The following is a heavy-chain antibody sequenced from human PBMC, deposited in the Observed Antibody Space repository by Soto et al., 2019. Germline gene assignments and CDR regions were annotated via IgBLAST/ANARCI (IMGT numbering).Heavy chain of an antibody. J-gene: IGHJ6*02. D-gene: IGHD5-18*01. V-gene: IGHV5-10-1*01. CDR1: GYIFTKYW. Sequence: GESLKISFKGSGYIFTKYWVSWVRQNPVEGLEWMARIDPSDSYIIYSPSFQGHVTISTDNSITTAYLQWSSLKASDTATYYCARLRYSYGSVYAMDVWGQGTTVTVSS. CDR3: ARLRYSYGSVYAMDV. CDR2: IDPSDSYI.